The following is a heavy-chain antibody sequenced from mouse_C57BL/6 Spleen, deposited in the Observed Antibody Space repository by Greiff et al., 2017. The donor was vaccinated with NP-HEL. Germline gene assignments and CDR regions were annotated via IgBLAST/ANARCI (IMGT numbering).Heavy chain of an antibody. CDR2: IDPSDSYT. D-gene: IGHD1-1*01. V-gene: IGHV1-69*01. CDR3: ARRDYYGSSYKGFDY. Sequence: QVQLQQPGAELVMPGASVKLSCKASGYTFTSYWMHWVKQRPGQGLEWIGEIDPSDSYTNYNQKFKGKSTLTVDKSSSTAYMQLSSLTSEDSAVYYCARRDYYGSSYKGFDYWGQGTTLTVSS. J-gene: IGHJ2*01. CDR1: GYTFTSYW.